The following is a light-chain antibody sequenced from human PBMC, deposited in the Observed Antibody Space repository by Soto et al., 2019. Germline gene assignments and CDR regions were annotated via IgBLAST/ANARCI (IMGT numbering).Light chain of an antibody. V-gene: IGKV1-27*01. CDR1: QGINNY. J-gene: IGKJ1*01. Sequence: DIQMTQSPSSLYASVGDSVTITCRASQGINNYLAWYQQKPGKVPVLLIYSASTLKSWVPSRFRGRGAGTDFTLTISSLQPEDCASYSCQKYDRAPRTFGQGTTVDIK. CDR3: QKYDRAPRT. CDR2: SAS.